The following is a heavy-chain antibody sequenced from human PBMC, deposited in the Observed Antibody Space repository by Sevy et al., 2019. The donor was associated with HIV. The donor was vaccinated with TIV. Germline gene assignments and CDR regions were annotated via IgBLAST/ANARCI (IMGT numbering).Heavy chain of an antibody. CDR1: GFTFNDYA. D-gene: IGHD2-15*01. CDR3: VREWSPYRNIRYCSGNNCFYNWFDP. V-gene: IGHV3-30-3*01. Sequence: GGSLRLSCAASGFTFNDYALHWVRQAPGKGLEWVAIISSDGDNTYYADTVKGRFTISRDNSKNTVYLQMNRLRAEDTAFYYGVREWSPYRNIRYCSGNNCFYNWFDPWGQGTLVTVSS. J-gene: IGHJ5*02. CDR2: ISSDGDNT.